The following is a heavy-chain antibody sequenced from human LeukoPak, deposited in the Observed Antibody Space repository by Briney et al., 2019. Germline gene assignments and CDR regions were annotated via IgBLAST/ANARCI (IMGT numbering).Heavy chain of an antibody. D-gene: IGHD3-22*01. CDR2: IYHSGST. J-gene: IGHJ4*02. CDR3: ATNLQGYYDSSGYYSVFGY. V-gene: IGHV4-30-2*01. Sequence: SETLSLTCTVSGGSISSGGYYWSWIRQPPGKGLEWIGYIYHSGSTYYNPSLKSRVTISVDRSKNQFSLKLSSVTAADTAVYYCATNLQGYYDSSGYYSVFGYWGQGTLVTVSS. CDR1: GGSISSGGYY.